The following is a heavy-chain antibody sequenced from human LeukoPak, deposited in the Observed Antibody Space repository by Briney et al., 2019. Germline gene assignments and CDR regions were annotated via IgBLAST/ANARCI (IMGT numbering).Heavy chain of an antibody. D-gene: IGHD6-13*01. J-gene: IGHJ4*02. CDR3: ARDLPESAAAGRQGLDY. Sequence: DSVKGRFTISRDNAKNSLYLQMNSLRADDTAVYYCARDLPESAAAGRQGLDYWCRGTRVTV. V-gene: IGHV3-7*01.